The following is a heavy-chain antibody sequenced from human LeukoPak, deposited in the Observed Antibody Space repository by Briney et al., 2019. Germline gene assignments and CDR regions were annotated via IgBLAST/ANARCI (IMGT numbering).Heavy chain of an antibody. Sequence: SETLSLTCTVSGGSISSYYWSWIRQPPGKGLEWIGYIYXSGSTNYNPSLKSRVTISLDTSKNQFSLKLSSVTAADTAVYYCVKGGXGXQRKFDPWGQGTLVTVSS. V-gene: IGHV4-59*01. J-gene: IGHJ5*02. CDR3: VKGGXGXQRKFDP. CDR1: GGSISSYY. D-gene: IGHD3-10*01. CDR2: IYXSGST.